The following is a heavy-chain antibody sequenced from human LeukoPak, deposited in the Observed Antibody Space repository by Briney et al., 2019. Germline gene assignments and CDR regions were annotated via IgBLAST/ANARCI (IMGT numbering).Heavy chain of an antibody. V-gene: IGHV3-74*01. D-gene: IGHD3-10*01. CDR2: INSDGSST. CDR3: ARITMVRRLDY. Sequence: GSLRLSCAASGFTFSSYWMHWVRQAPGKGLVWVSRINSDGSSTSYADSVKGRFTISRDNAKNTLYLPMNSLRAEDTAVYYCARITMVRRLDYWGQGTLVTVSS. J-gene: IGHJ4*02. CDR1: GFTFSSYW.